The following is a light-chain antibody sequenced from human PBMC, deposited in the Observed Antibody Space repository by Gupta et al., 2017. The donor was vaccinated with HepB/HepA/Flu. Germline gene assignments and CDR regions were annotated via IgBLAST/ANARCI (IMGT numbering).Light chain of an antibody. V-gene: IGLV1-51*02. Sequence: QSVLTQPPSVSAAPGQKVPISCSGSSSNIGNNYVSWYQQLPGTAPKLLIYKNNKRPSGIPDRFSGSKSGTSATLGITGLQTGDEADYYCGTWDSSLSAGVFGGGTKLTVL. CDR2: KNN. J-gene: IGLJ3*02. CDR1: SSNIGNNY. CDR3: GTWDSSLSAGV.